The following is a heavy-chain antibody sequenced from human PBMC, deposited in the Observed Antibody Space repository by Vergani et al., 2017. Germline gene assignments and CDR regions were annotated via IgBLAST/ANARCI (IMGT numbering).Heavy chain of an antibody. Sequence: QVQLVQSGAEVKKPGSSVKVSCKASGGTFSSYTISWVRQAPGQGLEWMGRIIPILGIANYAQKFQGRVTITADESTSTAYMELSSLRSEDTAVYYCARGKYGDGYKPSDYWGQGTLVTVSS. CDR1: GGTFSSYT. D-gene: IGHD5-24*01. J-gene: IGHJ4*02. CDR3: ARGKYGDGYKPSDY. CDR2: IIPILGIA. V-gene: IGHV1-69*02.